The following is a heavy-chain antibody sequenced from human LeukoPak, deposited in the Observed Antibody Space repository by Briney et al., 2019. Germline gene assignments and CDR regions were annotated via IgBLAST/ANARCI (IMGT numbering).Heavy chain of an antibody. Sequence: ASVKVSCKASGGTFSTYAMSWVRQAPGQGLEWMGGIIPIFGTANYAQKFQGRVTITADESTSTAYMELSSLRSEDTAVYYCAREIDSSGYYYEYFQHWGQGTLVTVSS. CDR1: GGTFSTYA. CDR3: AREIDSSGYYYEYFQH. V-gene: IGHV1-69*13. D-gene: IGHD3-22*01. CDR2: IIPIFGTA. J-gene: IGHJ1*01.